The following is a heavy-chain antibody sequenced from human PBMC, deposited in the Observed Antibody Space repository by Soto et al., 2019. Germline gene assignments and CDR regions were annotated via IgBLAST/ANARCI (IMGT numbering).Heavy chain of an antibody. CDR1: GFSISSYY. D-gene: IGHD3-3*01. CDR2: IYYSGST. J-gene: IGHJ2*01. V-gene: IGHV4-59*01. Sequence: SETLSLTCTVSGFSISSYYWSWIRQPPGKGLEWIGYIYYSGSTNYNPSLKSRVTISVDTSKNQFSLKLSSVTAADTAVYYCARYARNGSYDFWSGRRILADWYFDLWGRGTLVTVS. CDR3: ARYARNGSYDFWSGRRILADWYFDL.